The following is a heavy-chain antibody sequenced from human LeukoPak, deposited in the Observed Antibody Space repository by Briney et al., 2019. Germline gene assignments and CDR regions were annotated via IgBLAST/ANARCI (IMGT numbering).Heavy chain of an antibody. V-gene: IGHV3-53*01. CDR2: IYSGGST. J-gene: IGHJ3*02. D-gene: IGHD2-21*02. CDR1: GFTVSSNY. Sequence: GGSLRLSCAASGFTVSSNYVSWVRQAPGKGLEWVSVIYSGGSTYYADSVKGRFTISRDNSKNTLYLQMNSLRAEDTAVYYCARVESPYCGGDCYDAFDIWGQGTMVTVSS. CDR3: ARVESPYCGGDCYDAFDI.